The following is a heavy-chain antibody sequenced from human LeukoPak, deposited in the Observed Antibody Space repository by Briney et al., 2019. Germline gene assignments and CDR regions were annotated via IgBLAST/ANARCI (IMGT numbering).Heavy chain of an antibody. D-gene: IGHD1-14*01. CDR3: AREETG. V-gene: IGHV4-34*01. CDR1: GGSFSGYY. J-gene: IGHJ4*02. Sequence: PSETLSLTCAVYGGSFSGYYWSWIRQPPGKGLEWIGEINHSGSTNYNPSLKSRVTISVDTSKNQSSLKLSSVAAADTAVYYCAREETGWGQGTLVTVSS. CDR2: INHSGST.